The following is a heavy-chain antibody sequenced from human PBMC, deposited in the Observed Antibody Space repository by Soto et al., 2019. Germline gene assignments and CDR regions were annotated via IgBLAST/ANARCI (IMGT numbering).Heavy chain of an antibody. D-gene: IGHD3-22*01. CDR3: ARTHSSGYDDYYYYGMDV. CDR2: ISYDGSNK. CDR1: GFTFSSYG. V-gene: IGHV3-30*03. J-gene: IGHJ6*02. Sequence: PGGSLRLSCAASGFTFSSYGMHWVRQAPGKXLEWVAVISYDGSNKYYADSVKGRFTISRDNSKNTLYLQMNSLRAEDTAVYYCARTHSSGYDDYYYYGMDVWGQGTTVTVSS.